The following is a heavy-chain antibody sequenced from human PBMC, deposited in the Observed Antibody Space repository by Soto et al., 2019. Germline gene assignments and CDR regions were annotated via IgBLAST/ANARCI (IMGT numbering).Heavy chain of an antibody. CDR2: IYPGDSDT. CDR1: GYSFASHW. V-gene: IGHV5-51*01. D-gene: IGHD1-26*01. Sequence: GESLKISCKGSGYSFASHWVAWVRQMPEKGLEWFGTIYPGDSDTKYSSAFRGHVTISADTSVSTAYLQWRSLEATDSAIYYCARYSGSYWHYLDFWGQGTLVTVSS. CDR3: ARYSGSYWHYLDF. J-gene: IGHJ4*02.